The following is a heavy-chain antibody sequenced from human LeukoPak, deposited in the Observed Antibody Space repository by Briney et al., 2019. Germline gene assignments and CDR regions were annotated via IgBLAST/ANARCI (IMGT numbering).Heavy chain of an antibody. D-gene: IGHD2-21*01. J-gene: IGHJ4*02. CDR3: ARDGITPPGIFNFDY. Sequence: PGGSLRLSCAASGFSFNSYAMSWVRQAPGKGLEWVSGISATGGSTYHADSVKGRFTISRDNSKDTLYLQMNSLRAEDTAVYYCARDGITPPGIFNFDYWGQGTLVTVSS. CDR2: ISATGGST. CDR1: GFSFNSYA. V-gene: IGHV3-23*01.